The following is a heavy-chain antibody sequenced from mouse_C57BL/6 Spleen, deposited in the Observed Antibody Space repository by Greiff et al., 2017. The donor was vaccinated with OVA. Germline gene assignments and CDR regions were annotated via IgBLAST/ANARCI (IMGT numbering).Heavy chain of an antibody. V-gene: IGHV3-6*01. Sequence: ESGPGLVKPSQSLSLTCSVTGYSITSGYYWNWIRQFPGNKLEWMGYISYDGSNNYNPSLKNRISITRDTAKNQFFLKLNSVTTEDTATYYCARDRGYGYYYFGYWGQGTTLTVAS. D-gene: IGHD2-2*01. J-gene: IGHJ2*01. CDR3: ARDRGYGYYYFGY. CDR1: GYSITSGYY. CDR2: ISYDGSN.